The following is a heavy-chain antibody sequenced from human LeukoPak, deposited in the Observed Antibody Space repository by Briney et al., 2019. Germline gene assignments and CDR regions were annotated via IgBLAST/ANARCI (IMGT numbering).Heavy chain of an antibody. J-gene: IGHJ6*03. D-gene: IGHD2-15*01. CDR2: IYYSGST. Sequence: SETLSLTCTVSGGSISSYYWSWIRQPPGKGLEWIGYIYYSGSTNYNPSLKSRVTISVDTSKNQFSLKLSSVTAADTAVYYCARAGTTYCSGGSCYRFYYMDVWGKGTTVTISS. CDR1: GGSISSYY. CDR3: ARAGTTYCSGGSCYRFYYMDV. V-gene: IGHV4-59*01.